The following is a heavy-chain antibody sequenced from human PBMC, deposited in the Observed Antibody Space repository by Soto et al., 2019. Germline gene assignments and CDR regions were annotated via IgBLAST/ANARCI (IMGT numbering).Heavy chain of an antibody. D-gene: IGHD6-6*01. CDR3: ARSFPSKASARDRDSVDD. V-gene: IGHV3-7*05. CDR1: GFTFSSYW. J-gene: IGHJ4*02. CDR2: IKQDGSEK. Sequence: GGSLRLSCAASGFTFSSYWMSWVRQAPGKGLEWVANIKQDGSEKYYVDSVKGRFTISRDNAKNSLYLQMNSLRAEDTAVYYCARSFPSKASARDRDSVDDWRQGTLVSVSS.